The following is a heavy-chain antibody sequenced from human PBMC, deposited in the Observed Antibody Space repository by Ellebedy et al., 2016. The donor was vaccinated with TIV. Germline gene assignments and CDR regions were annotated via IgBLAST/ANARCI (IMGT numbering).Heavy chain of an antibody. CDR2: IWFDGTNE. CDR1: GGSFSAYS. J-gene: IGHJ4*02. D-gene: IGHD5-24*01. CDR3: ARFRDAY. V-gene: IGHV3-33*08. Sequence: GGSLRLSCAVYGGSFSAYSWSWVRQAPGKGLEWVALIWFDGTNEDYADSVKGRFTISRDNAKNTLYLQMNSLRAEDTAVYYCARFRDAYWGQGTLVTVSS.